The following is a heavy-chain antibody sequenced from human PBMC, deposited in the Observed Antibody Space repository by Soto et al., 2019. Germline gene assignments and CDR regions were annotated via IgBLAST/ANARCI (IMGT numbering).Heavy chain of an antibody. V-gene: IGHV1-69*06. J-gene: IGHJ5*02. CDR3: ARDSSSWDSHNWFDP. CDR2: IIPIFGTA. Sequence: QVQLVQSGAEVKKPGSSVTVSCKASGDTFSSYAISWVRQAPGQGLEWMGKIIPIFGTATYEQKFQGRVTITADTSTSTVYMELSSLRSEDTAVYYCARDSSSWDSHNWFDPWGQGTLVTVSS. CDR1: GDTFSSYA. D-gene: IGHD6-13*01.